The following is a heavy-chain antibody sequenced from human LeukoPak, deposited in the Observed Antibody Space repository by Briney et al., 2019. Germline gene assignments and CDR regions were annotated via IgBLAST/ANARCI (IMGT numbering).Heavy chain of an antibody. V-gene: IGHV1-8*01. CDR1: GYTFTSYD. CDR2: MNPDSGNT. Sequence: ASVKVSCKASGYTFTSYDINWVRQATGQGLEWMGWMNPDSGNTGYAQKFQGRVTMTRNTSISTAYMELSSLRSEDTAVYYCARAVDVRHAFDIWGQGTMVTVSS. CDR3: ARAVDVRHAFDI. J-gene: IGHJ3*02.